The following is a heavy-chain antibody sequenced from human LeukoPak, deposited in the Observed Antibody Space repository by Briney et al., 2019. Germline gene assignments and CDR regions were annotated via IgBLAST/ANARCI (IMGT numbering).Heavy chain of an antibody. D-gene: IGHD3-3*01. CDR1: GDSISRSRHF. J-gene: IGHJ4*02. CDR3: ARGAEYYAIWRGYAGYSDY. V-gene: IGHV4-39*07. Sequence: PSETLSLTCNVSGDSISRSRHFWAWIRQSPGRGLEWIGYIYNSGSTYYNPSLRSRITISLDRSKQKFSLKLTSVTAADTAVYFCARGAEYYAIWRGYAGYSDYWGQGISVTVSS. CDR2: IYNSGST.